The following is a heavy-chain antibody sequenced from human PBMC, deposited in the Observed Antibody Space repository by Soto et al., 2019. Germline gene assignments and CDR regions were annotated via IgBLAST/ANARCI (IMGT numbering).Heavy chain of an antibody. Sequence: ASVKVSCKASGGTFSIYTISWVRQAPGQGLEWMGGISAFNGNTNYAQELQGRVTMTTDTSTSTVYMELRSLRSDDTAVYYCARVMAYCTSTSCHDYWGQGTLVTVSS. V-gene: IGHV1-18*01. J-gene: IGHJ4*02. CDR2: ISAFNGNT. CDR1: GGTFSIYT. CDR3: ARVMAYCTSTSCHDY. D-gene: IGHD2-2*01.